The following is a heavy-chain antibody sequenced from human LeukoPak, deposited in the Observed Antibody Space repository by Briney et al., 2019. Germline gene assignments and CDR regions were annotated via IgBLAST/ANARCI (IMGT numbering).Heavy chain of an antibody. Sequence: GGSPRLSCAASGFTFSSYGMHWVRQAPGKGLEWVAVIWYDGSNKYYADSVKGRFTISRDNSKNTLYLQMNSLRAEDTAVYYCARENHDILTGYYKGLDYWGQGTLVTVSS. CDR3: ARENHDILTGYYKGLDY. V-gene: IGHV3-33*01. CDR1: GFTFSSYG. CDR2: IWYDGSNK. D-gene: IGHD3-9*01. J-gene: IGHJ4*02.